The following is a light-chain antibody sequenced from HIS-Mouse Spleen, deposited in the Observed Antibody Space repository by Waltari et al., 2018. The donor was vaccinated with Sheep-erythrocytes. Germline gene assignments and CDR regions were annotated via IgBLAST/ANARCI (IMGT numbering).Light chain of an antibody. J-gene: IGLJ2*01. Sequence: QSALTQPASVSGSPGQSITISCTGTSSDVGSYNLVSWYQQHPGKAPKLRIYEGSKRPSGVSNRFSGSTSGNTASLTISGLQAEDEADYYCCSYAGSSTLVFGGGTKLTVL. CDR2: EGS. CDR1: SSDVGSYNL. V-gene: IGLV2-23*01. CDR3: CSYAGSSTLV.